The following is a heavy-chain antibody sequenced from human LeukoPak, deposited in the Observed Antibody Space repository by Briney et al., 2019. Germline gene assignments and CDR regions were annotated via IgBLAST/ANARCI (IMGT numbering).Heavy chain of an antibody. J-gene: IGHJ4*02. Sequence: PGGSLRLSCAASGFAFSTYTINWVRKAPWKGLEWVSSISSTSIYIYYTDSVKGRFTISRDNAKNSLFLQMHSLSVEDTALYYCVRSGSFSSSSGIFDFSGQGTLVTVSS. D-gene: IGHD6-6*01. CDR3: VRSGSFSSSSGIFDF. V-gene: IGHV3-21*01. CDR2: ISSTSIYI. CDR1: GFAFSTYT.